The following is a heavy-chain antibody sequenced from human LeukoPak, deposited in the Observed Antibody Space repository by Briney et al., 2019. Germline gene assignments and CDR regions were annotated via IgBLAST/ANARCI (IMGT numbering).Heavy chain of an antibody. J-gene: IGHJ5*02. CDR1: GDSITSSSYY. Sequence: TSETLSLTCTVSGDSITSSSYYWGWIRQPPGKGLEWIGSIYYSGTTYYSPSLKSRFTISLDTSKNQSSLNLSSVTAADTAVYYCARTSGPWGNWFDPWGQGTPVTVSS. CDR3: ARTSGPWGNWFDP. CDR2: IYYSGTT. D-gene: IGHD5-12*01. V-gene: IGHV4-39*01.